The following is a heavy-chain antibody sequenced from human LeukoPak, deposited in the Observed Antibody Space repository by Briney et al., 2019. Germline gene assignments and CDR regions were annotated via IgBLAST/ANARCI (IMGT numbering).Heavy chain of an antibody. V-gene: IGHV1/OR15-1*04. D-gene: IGHD3-22*01. CDR1: GYIFTDYY. Sequence: GASVKVSCKASGYIFTDYYMHWVRQAPGQGLAWMGWINLNSGVTNYAQKFQGRVTMTRDTSTSTVYMELSSLRSEDTAVYYCARDGGLVVITTWGGYFDYWGQGTLVTVSS. CDR3: ARDGGLVVITTWGGYFDY. J-gene: IGHJ4*02. CDR2: INLNSGVT.